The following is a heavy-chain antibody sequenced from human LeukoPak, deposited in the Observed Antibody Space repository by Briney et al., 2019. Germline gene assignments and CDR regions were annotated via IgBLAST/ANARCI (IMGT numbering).Heavy chain of an antibody. J-gene: IGHJ4*02. D-gene: IGHD2-2*02. V-gene: IGHV3-48*01. CDR2: ISSSSSTI. Sequence: GGSLRLSCAASGFTFSSYSMNWVRQAPGKGLEWVSYISSSSSTIYYADSMKGRFTISRDNAKNSLYLQMNSLRAEDTAVYYCARVLYCSSTSCYKGPAGSPAMNYWGQGTLVTVSS. CDR3: ARVLYCSSTSCYKGPAGSPAMNY. CDR1: GFTFSSYS.